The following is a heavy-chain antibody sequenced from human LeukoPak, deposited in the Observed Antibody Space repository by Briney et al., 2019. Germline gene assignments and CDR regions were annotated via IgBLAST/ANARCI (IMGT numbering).Heavy chain of an antibody. Sequence: SVKVSCKASGYTFTSYDINWVRQATGQGLEWMGWIIPIFGTANYAQKFQGRVTITTDESTSTAYMELSSLRSEDTAVYYCARAGGYSYGFDYWGQGTLVTVSS. CDR2: IIPIFGTA. CDR1: GYTFTSYD. J-gene: IGHJ4*02. D-gene: IGHD5-18*01. CDR3: ARAGGYSYGFDY. V-gene: IGHV1-69*05.